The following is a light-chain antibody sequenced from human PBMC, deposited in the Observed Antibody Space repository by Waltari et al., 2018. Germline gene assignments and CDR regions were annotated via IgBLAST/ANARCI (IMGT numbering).Light chain of an antibody. CDR3: QQYGSSVLYT. CDR2: GAS. CDR1: QSLTKRY. Sequence: VLTQSPGTLSLSPGEGATLSCRASQSLTKRYLAWYQQKPGQAPRLLIYGASCRAAGIPDRFSGSGSGTDFTLTISRLEPEDFAVYYCQQYGSSVLYTFGQGTKLEIK. J-gene: IGKJ2*01. V-gene: IGKV3-20*01.